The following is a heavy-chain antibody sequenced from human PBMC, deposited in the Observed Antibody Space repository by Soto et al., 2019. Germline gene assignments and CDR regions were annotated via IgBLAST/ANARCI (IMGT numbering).Heavy chain of an antibody. D-gene: IGHD1-26*01. CDR2: ISYDGSQK. J-gene: IGHJ4*02. CDR3: AKEMSGSYYSAYYFDS. Sequence: QVQLVESGGGVVQPGKSLSLSCVGSGFTFSSYGMHWVRQAPGKGLEWVALISYDGSQKYFGLSVKGRFTISRDNSKNTLYLEINSLRDDDTAVYYCAKEMSGSYYSAYYFDSWGQGTLVTVSS. V-gene: IGHV3-30*18. CDR1: GFTFSSYG.